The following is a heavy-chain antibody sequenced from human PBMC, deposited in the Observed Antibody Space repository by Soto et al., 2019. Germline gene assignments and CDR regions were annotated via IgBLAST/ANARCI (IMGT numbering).Heavy chain of an antibody. CDR2: ISGSGGNT. Sequence: EAQLLESGGGLVQPGGSLRVSCAASGFSFDTYAMSWVRQAPGKGLEWVSTISGSGGNTYYADSVKGRFTISRDNSKNILYQQMTSRRAEDPALYYFAKLGMTTINRDSWGQGPRVTVSS. D-gene: IGHD5-12*01. J-gene: IGHJ4*02. CDR3: AKLGMTTINRDS. V-gene: IGHV3-23*01. CDR1: GFSFDTYA.